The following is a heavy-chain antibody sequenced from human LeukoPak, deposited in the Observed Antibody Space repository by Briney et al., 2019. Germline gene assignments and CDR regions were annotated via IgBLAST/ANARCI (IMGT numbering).Heavy chain of an antibody. CDR2: IYYSGST. D-gene: IGHD3-10*01. CDR1: GGSISSSSYY. Sequence: SETLSLTCTVSGGSISSSSYYWGWIRQPPGKGLEWFGSIYYSGSTYYNPSLKSRVTISVDTSKNQFSLKLSSVTAADTAVYYCARGNGMVRGVTTPNFDYWGQGTLVTVSS. V-gene: IGHV4-39*07. CDR3: ARGNGMVRGVTTPNFDY. J-gene: IGHJ4*02.